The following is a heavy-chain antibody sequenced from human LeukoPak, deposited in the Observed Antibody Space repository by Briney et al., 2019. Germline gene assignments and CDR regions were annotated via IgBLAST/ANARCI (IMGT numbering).Heavy chain of an antibody. CDR1: GYTFTGYY. CDR2: INPNSGGT. J-gene: IGHJ6*02. Sequence: ASVKVSCKASGYTFTGYYMHWVRQAPGQGLEWMGWINPNSGGTNYAQKFQGRVTINRDTSISTAYMELSSLTSDDTAVYYCARELVRGLDVWGQGTTVTVSS. V-gene: IGHV1-2*02. CDR3: ARELVRGLDV. D-gene: IGHD2-21*01.